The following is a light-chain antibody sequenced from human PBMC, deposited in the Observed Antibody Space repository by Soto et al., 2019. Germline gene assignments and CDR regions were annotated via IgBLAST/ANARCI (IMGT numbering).Light chain of an antibody. Sequence: EIVMTQSPATLSVSPGQRVTLSCRASQSISSNLAWYQQKPGQPPRLLFYSASARATGTSARFSASESGTELSLTISSLQSEDVAIYYCQQYHDWPPLTFGGGTKVQIK. CDR3: QQYHDWPPLT. V-gene: IGKV3-15*01. CDR1: QSISSN. CDR2: SAS. J-gene: IGKJ4*01.